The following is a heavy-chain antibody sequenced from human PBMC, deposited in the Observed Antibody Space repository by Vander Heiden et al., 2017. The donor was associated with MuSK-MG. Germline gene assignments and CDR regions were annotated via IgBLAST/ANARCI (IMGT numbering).Heavy chain of an antibody. V-gene: IGHV3-23*01. CDR2: ISGRGDST. Sequence: EVLLLKSGGGLVQPGGSLRLSCAASGFTFSSFARSWVRQNPGKGLEWVSGISGRGDSTYFADSGKGRFTISRDNSKDTLYLQMNRLSADDTAVYFCVKETTEYWLRNGLDICVQGAMVTVS. CDR1: GFTFSSFA. D-gene: IGHD2-8*02. J-gene: IGHJ3*02. CDR3: VKETTEYWLRNGLDI.